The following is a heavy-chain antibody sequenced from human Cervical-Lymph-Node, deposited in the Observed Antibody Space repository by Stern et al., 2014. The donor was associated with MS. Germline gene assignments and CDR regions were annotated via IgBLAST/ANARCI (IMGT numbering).Heavy chain of an antibody. J-gene: IGHJ4*02. Sequence: MQLVESGGGVVQPGGSLRLSCAASGFPFRSYGMHWVRQAPGKGLEWVAVISYDGSSKYYADSVKGRFTISRDNSKNTLYLQMNSLRAEDTAVYYCASKGVAVSGTDYWGQGTLVTVSS. V-gene: IGHV3-30*03. CDR1: GFPFRSYG. D-gene: IGHD6-19*01. CDR3: ASKGVAVSGTDY. CDR2: ISYDGSSK.